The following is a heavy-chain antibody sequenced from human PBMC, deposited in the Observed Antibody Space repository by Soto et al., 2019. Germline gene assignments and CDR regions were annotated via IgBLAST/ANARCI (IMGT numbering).Heavy chain of an antibody. CDR3: ARDQVERIAAAGTANYYYYGMDV. CDR1: GFTFSSYG. V-gene: IGHV3-33*01. Sequence: GGSLRLSCAASGFTFSSYGMHWVRQAPGKGLEWVAVIWYDGSNKYYADSVKGRFTISRDNSKNTLYLQMNSLRAEDTAVYYCARDQVERIAAAGTANYYYYGMDVWGQGTTVTVSS. CDR2: IWYDGSNK. D-gene: IGHD6-13*01. J-gene: IGHJ6*02.